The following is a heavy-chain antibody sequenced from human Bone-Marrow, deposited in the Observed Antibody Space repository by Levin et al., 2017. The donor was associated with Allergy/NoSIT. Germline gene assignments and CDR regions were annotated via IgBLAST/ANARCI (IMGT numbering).Heavy chain of an antibody. CDR1: GVTFTTHS. CDR2: ISWTSNTL. V-gene: IGHV3-48*04. Sequence: PGGSLRLSCVDSGVTFTTHSMNWVRQAPGKGLEWIAYISWTSNTLYYADSLKGRVTISRDNSKNSLYLQINSLRVDDTAIYYCARDNPRNYFDYWGQGTHLTVSS. CDR3: ARDNPRNYFDY. J-gene: IGHJ4*02.